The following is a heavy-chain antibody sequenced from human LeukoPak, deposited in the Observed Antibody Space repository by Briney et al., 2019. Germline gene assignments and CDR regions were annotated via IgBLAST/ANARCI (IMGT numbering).Heavy chain of an antibody. CDR2: IYTSGST. Sequence: SETLSLTCAVYGGSFSGYYWSWIRQPAGKGLEWIGRIYTSGSTNYNPSLKSRVTMSVDTSKNQFSLKLSSVTAADTAVYYCARDLRGVAASDWFNPWGQGTLVTVSS. V-gene: IGHV4-4*07. D-gene: IGHD6-6*01. J-gene: IGHJ5*02. CDR3: ARDLRGVAASDWFNP. CDR1: GGSFSGYY.